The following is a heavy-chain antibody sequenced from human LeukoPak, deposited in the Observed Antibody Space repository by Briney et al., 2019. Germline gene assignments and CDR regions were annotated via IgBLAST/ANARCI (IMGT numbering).Heavy chain of an antibody. J-gene: IGHJ3*02. Sequence: GGSLRLFCAASGFTFSSYAMHWVRQAPGKGLEWVAVISYDGSNKYYADSVKGRFTISRDNSKNTLYLQMNSLRAEDTAVYYCARVAFGAFDIWGQGTMVTVSS. V-gene: IGHV3-30-3*01. D-gene: IGHD3-3*01. CDR3: ARVAFGAFDI. CDR1: GFTFSSYA. CDR2: ISYDGSNK.